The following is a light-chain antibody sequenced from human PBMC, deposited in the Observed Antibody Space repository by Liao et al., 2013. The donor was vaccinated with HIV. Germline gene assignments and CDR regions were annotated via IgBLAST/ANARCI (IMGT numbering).Light chain of an antibody. CDR1: KLGDKY. CDR2: QDV. Sequence: SSELTQPPSVSVSPGQTASITCSGDKLGDKYACWYQQKPGQSPVLVIYQDVKRPSGIPERFSGSNSGDTATLTISGTQAADEADYYCQAWDSGTALYTFGTGTKVTVL. J-gene: IGLJ1*01. V-gene: IGLV3-1*01. CDR3: QAWDSGTALYT.